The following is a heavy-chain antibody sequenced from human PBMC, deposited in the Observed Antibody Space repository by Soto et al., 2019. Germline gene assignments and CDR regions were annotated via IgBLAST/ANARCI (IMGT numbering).Heavy chain of an antibody. D-gene: IGHD3-16*01. CDR2: ITWNSANI. CDR3: ARGKGAYIPNSFDS. CDR1: VFTFDDYA. Sequence: GGSLLLSCAPSVFTFDDYAIHWVRQAPGKGLEWVSGITWNSANIVYVDSVKGRFTLSRDNAKKSLYLQMNSLTVEDTAFYYCARGKGAYIPNSFDSWGQGTMVTVSS. J-gene: IGHJ4*02. V-gene: IGHV3-9*01.